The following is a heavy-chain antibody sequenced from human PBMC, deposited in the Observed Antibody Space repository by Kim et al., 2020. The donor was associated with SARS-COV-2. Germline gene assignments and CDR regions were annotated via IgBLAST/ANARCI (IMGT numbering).Heavy chain of an antibody. J-gene: IGHJ5*02. CDR3: APGFCSTTSCPLGDWFDP. CDR2: ISGSHSYI. V-gene: IGHV3-21*01. Sequence: GGSLRLSCAASGFTFASYSMNWVRQAPGKGLEWVSSISGSHSYIDYAESVRGRFTVSRDNAENSLYLQMSSLRAEDTAVYYCAPGFCSTTSCPLGDWFDPWGQVTLVTDSA. D-gene: IGHD2-2*01. CDR1: GFTFASYS.